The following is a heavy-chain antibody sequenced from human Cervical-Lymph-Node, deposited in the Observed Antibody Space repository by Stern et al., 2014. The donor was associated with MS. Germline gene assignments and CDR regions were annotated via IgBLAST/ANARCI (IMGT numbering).Heavy chain of an antibody. V-gene: IGHV3-21*01. J-gene: IGHJ4*02. CDR3: ARDGSLVRQYYFDY. CDR1: GFTFSSYS. CDR2: ISSSSSDI. D-gene: IGHD6-13*01. Sequence: VQLVESGGGLVKPGGSLRLSCAASGFTFSSYSMNWVRQAPGKGLEWVSSISSSSSDICYADSVKGRFTISRDNAKNSLYLQMNSLRAEDTAVYYCARDGSLVRQYYFDYWGQGTLVTVSS.